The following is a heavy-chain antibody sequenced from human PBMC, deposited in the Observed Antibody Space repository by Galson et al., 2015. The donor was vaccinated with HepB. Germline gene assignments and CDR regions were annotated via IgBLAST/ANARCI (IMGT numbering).Heavy chain of an antibody. V-gene: IGHV5-10-1*01. CDR2: IEPAHSST. CDR3: ARQPSAFWSGSSYFYYMHV. D-gene: IGHD3-3*01. J-gene: IGHJ6*03. Sequence: QSGAEAKKPGESLRIFWKGTGSSFTSDWITWVRQMPGKGLEWTGTIEPAHSSTPYSLSFQGHVIISSDKTTKTAYLHWSSLRTSDSATYYCARQPSAFWSGSSYFYYMHVWGKGTTVTVSS. CDR1: GSSFTSDW.